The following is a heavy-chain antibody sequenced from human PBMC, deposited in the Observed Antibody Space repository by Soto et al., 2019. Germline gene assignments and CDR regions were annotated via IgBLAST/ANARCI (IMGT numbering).Heavy chain of an antibody. D-gene: IGHD2-2*01. V-gene: IGHV5-51*01. CDR1: GNSFTRYW. CDR2: IYPGDSDT. CDR3: ARHYCSSTSCYPVYYYYYGMDV. Sequence: AESLTTSCKGSGNSFTRYWIVWVRQMPGKGLEWMGIIYPGDSDTRYSPSFQGQVTISADKSISTAYLQWSSLKASDTAMYYCARHYCSSTSCYPVYYYYYGMDVWGQGTTVTVSS. J-gene: IGHJ6*02.